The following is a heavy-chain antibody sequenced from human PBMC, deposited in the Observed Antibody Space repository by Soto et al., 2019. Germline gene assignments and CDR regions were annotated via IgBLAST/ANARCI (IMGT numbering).Heavy chain of an antibody. V-gene: IGHV4-59*01. CDR1: GGSISSYY. CDR3: ARDGPITDGKDV. D-gene: IGHD3-10*01. Sequence: SETLSLTCTVSGGSISSYYWSWIRQPPGKGLEWIGYIYYSGSTNYNPSLKSRVTISVDTSKNQFPLKLSSVTAADTAVYYCARDGPITDGKDVGSQGTTVTVSS. J-gene: IGHJ6*02. CDR2: IYYSGST.